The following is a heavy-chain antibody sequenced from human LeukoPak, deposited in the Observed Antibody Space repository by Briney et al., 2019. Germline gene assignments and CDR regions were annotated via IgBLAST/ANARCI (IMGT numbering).Heavy chain of an antibody. CDR1: GGSINDYY. Sequence: PSETLSLTCIVSGGSINDYYWSWIRQPPGKGLEWIGYISYSGSTSYNPSLKSRVTISVDPSKSQLSLKLRSVTAADTAVYYCARRTRSFSYTYGDAYYYYMDVWGKGTTVIVS. J-gene: IGHJ6*03. D-gene: IGHD5-18*01. CDR3: ARRTRSFSYTYGDAYYYYMDV. V-gene: IGHV4-59*01. CDR2: ISYSGST.